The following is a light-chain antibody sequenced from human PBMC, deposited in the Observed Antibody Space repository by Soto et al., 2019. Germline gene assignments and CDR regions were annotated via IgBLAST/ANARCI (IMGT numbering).Light chain of an antibody. CDR2: DVS. Sequence: QSALTQPPSVSGSPGQSVTISCTGTSSDVGSYNRVSWYQQPPGTAPKVMIYDVSNRPSGVPDRFSGSKSGNTASLTISGLQAEDESDYYCSSYTSSSTDVFGPGTKLTVL. CDR1: SSDVGSYNR. CDR3: SSYTSSSTDV. V-gene: IGLV2-18*02. J-gene: IGLJ1*01.